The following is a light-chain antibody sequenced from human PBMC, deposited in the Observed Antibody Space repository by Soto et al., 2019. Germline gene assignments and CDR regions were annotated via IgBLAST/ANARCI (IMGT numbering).Light chain of an antibody. CDR2: GAS. Sequence: EIVLTQSPGTLSLSPGERAALSCRASHSVSSTYLAWYQQKPGQAPRLLIYGASSRATGIPDRFSGSGSGTDFTLTISRLEPEDFAVYYCQQCSSYPWTFGQGTKVEIK. V-gene: IGKV3-20*01. J-gene: IGKJ1*01. CDR1: HSVSSTY. CDR3: QQCSSYPWT.